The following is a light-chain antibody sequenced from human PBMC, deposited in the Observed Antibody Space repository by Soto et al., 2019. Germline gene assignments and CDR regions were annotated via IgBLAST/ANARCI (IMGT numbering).Light chain of an antibody. CDR2: GNS. Sequence: QSALTQPPSVSGAPGQRITISCTGSSSNIGAGLDVHWYQQLPGRAPKLLIFGNSNRPSGLPDRISDSRSGTSVSLAITGLQAEDEGDYYCQSYDNNLSAWVFGGGTKVTVL. CDR3: QSYDNNLSAWV. CDR1: SSNIGAGLD. J-gene: IGLJ3*02. V-gene: IGLV1-40*01.